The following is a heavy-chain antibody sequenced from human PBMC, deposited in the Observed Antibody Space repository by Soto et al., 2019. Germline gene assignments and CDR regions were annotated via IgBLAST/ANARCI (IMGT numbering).Heavy chain of an antibody. CDR3: AKYSSYWDEDY. CDR2: ISGSGEST. V-gene: IGHV3-23*01. D-gene: IGHD3-22*01. Sequence: EVQLLESGGGLVQPGGSLRLSCAASGFTFSSNAMTWVRQAPGEGLQWVSSISGSGESTFHADSVKGRFTISRDNSKNTLTLQMTSLRAEDTAIYYCAKYSSYWDEDYWGQGTLVTVSS. CDR1: GFTFSSNA. J-gene: IGHJ4*02.